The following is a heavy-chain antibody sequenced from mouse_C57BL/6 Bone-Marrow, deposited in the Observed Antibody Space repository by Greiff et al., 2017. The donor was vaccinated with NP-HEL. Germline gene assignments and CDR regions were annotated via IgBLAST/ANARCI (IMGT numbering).Heavy chain of an antibody. D-gene: IGHD4-1*01. CDR3: ARRELGRWYFDV. CDR1: GFTFSDYG. V-gene: IGHV5-17*01. J-gene: IGHJ1*03. Sequence: EVQRVESGGGLVKPGGSLKLSCAASGFTFSDYGMHWVRQAPEKGLEWVAYISSGSSTIYYADTVKGRFIISRDNAKNTLFLQMTSLRSEDTAMYYCARRELGRWYFDVWGTGTTVTVSS. CDR2: ISSGSSTI.